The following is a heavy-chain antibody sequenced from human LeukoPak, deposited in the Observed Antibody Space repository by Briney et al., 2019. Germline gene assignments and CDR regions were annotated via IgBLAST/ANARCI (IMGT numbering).Heavy chain of an antibody. D-gene: IGHD4-17*01. CDR1: GGSISSGGYY. Sequence: PSETLSLTCTVSGGSISSGGYYWSWIRQHPGKGLEWIGYIYYSGSTYYNPSLKSRVTISVDTSKNQFFLKLSSVTAADTAVYYCARVRTTVTTFRFDYWGQGTLVTVSS. CDR2: IYYSGST. CDR3: ARVRTTVTTFRFDY. J-gene: IGHJ4*02. V-gene: IGHV4-31*03.